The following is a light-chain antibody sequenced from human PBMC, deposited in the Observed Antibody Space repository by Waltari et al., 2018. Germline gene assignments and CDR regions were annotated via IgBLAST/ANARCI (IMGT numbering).Light chain of an antibody. CDR2: DDT. CDR3: HVWDSSSDPVV. V-gene: IGLV3-21*02. J-gene: IGLJ2*01. Sequence: SYVLTQPPSVSVAPGQTARIPCGGNNIGRRTVHWYQERPGQAPVLVFYDDTDRPSGIPERFSGSNSGDTATLTISRVEAGDEADYYCHVWDSSSDPVVFGGGTKLTVL. CDR1: NIGRRT.